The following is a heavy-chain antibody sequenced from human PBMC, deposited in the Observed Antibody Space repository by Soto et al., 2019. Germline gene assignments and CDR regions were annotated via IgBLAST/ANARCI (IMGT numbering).Heavy chain of an antibody. CDR1: GFTFSSYG. CDR3: ARDFLEYSSSPVDY. D-gene: IGHD6-6*01. Sequence: HPGGSLRLSCAASGFTFSSYGMHWVRQAPGKGLEWVAVISYDGSNKYYADSVKGRFTISRDNSKNTLYLQMNSLRAEDTAVYYCARDFLEYSSSPVDYWGQGTLVTVSS. CDR2: ISYDGSNK. V-gene: IGHV3-30*19. J-gene: IGHJ4*02.